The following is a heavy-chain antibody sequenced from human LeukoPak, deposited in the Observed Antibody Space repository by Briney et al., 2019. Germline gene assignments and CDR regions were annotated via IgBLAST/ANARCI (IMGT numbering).Heavy chain of an antibody. CDR3: ARCAAAAPGGWFDP. J-gene: IGHJ5*02. Sequence: GVSVKVSCKASGYTFTSYDINWVRQAPGQGLEWMGWMNPNSGNTGYAQKFQGRVTVTRNTSISTAYMELSSLRSEDTAVYYCARCAAAAPGGWFDPWGQGTLVTVSS. CDR2: MNPNSGNT. V-gene: IGHV1-8*01. D-gene: IGHD6-13*01. CDR1: GYTFTSYD.